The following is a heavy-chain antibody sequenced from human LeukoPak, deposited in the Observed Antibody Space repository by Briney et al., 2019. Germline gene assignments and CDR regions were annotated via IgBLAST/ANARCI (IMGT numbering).Heavy chain of an antibody. CDR3: ARGVAVAGTETPYYYYYGMDV. Sequence: PSETLSLTCTVSGGSISSSGYYWSWIRQHPGKGLEWIGYIYYSGSTYYNPSLKSRVTISVDTSKNQFSLKLSSVTAADTAVYYCARGVAVAGTETPYYYYYGMDVWGQGTTVTVSS. J-gene: IGHJ6*02. CDR1: GGSISSSGYY. V-gene: IGHV4-31*03. D-gene: IGHD6-19*01. CDR2: IYYSGST.